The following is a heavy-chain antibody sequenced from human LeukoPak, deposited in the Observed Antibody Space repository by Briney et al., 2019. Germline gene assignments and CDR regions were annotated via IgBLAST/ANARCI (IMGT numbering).Heavy chain of an antibody. CDR2: IIPIFGTA. J-gene: IGHJ6*03. CDR3: ARVYYGSGSFFPSYYMDV. D-gene: IGHD3-10*01. V-gene: IGHV1-69*13. CDR1: GGTFSSYA. Sequence: SVKVSCKASGGTFSSYAISWVRRAPGQGLEWMGGIIPIFGTANYAQKFQGRVTITADESTSTAYMELSSLRSEDTAVYYCARVYYGSGSFFPSYYMDVWGKGTTVTISS.